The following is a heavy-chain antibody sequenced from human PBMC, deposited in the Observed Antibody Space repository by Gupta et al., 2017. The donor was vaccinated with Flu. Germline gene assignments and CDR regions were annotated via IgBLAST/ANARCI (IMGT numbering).Heavy chain of an antibody. J-gene: IGHJ4*02. CDR2: ISYDGSNK. Sequence: PGKGLEWVAFISYDGSNKYFIDSVKGRFTMSRDNSKNTLYLQMDSLRAEDTAVYYCAKDRRGYYDFWTGFFDFWGPGTLVTVSS. CDR3: AKDRRGYYDFWTGFFDF. D-gene: IGHD3-3*01. V-gene: IGHV3-30*18.